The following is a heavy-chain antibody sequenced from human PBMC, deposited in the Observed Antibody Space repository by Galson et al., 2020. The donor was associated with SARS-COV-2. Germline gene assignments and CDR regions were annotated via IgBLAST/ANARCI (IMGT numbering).Heavy chain of an antibody. CDR3: TRLRREAFDI. J-gene: IGHJ3*02. CDR1: GFTFGDYR. Sequence: GGSLRLSCTASGFTFGDYRMRWFRQAPGKGLEWVGFIRNKAYGGTPEYAASVKGRFTISRDDSKSIAYLQMNSLKTEDTAVYYCTRLRREAFDIWGQGTMVTVSS. V-gene: IGHV3-49*03. CDR2: IRNKAYGGTP. D-gene: IGHD1-26*01.